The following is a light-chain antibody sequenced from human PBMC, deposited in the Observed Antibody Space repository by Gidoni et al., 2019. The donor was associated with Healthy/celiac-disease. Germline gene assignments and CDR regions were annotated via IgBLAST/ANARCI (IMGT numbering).Light chain of an antibody. V-gene: IGKV1-5*03. J-gene: IGKJ1*01. CDR1: QSISSW. Sequence: DIQLTQSPSTLSASVGDRVTITCRASQSISSWLAWYQQRPGKAPKLLSYKTSNLESGVPSSFSGCGSGTEFTLSISSLQPDDFASYHWQRYNRYSTFGQGTSVEIK. CDR2: KTS. CDR3: QRYNRYST.